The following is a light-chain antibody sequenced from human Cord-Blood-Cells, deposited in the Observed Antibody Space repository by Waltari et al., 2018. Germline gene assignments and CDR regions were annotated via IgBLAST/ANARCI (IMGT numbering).Light chain of an antibody. J-gene: IGLJ1*01. CDR2: DVS. CDR1: SSDVGGYNY. V-gene: IGLV2-14*01. Sequence: QSALTQPASVSGSPGQSITISCTGTSSDVGGYNYFSFYQQYPGKAPKLMIYDVSNRPSWFSNRFSGSKYGNTASLTISELQAEDEADYYCSSYTSSSTLVFGTGTKVTVL. CDR3: SSYTSSSTLV.